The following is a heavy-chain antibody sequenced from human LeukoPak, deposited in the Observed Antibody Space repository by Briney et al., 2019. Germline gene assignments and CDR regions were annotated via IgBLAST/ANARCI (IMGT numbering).Heavy chain of an antibody. Sequence: PGGSLRLSCAASGFTFSNYAMHWVRQAPGKGLEWVAVISFDGSKSYYADSVKGRFTISRDNSKNTMYLQMNSLGDEDTALYYCATIGDRRTGELYRIADWGQGTLVTVSS. CDR2: ISFDGSKS. V-gene: IGHV3-30*14. J-gene: IGHJ4*02. CDR3: ATIGDRRTGELYRIAD. D-gene: IGHD7-27*01. CDR1: GFTFSNYA.